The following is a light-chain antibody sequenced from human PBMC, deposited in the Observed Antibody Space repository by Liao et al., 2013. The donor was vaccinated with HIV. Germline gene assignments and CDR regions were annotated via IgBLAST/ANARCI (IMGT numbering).Light chain of an antibody. CDR3: QLWDSSSDHPYV. V-gene: IGLV3-27*01. CDR1: VLTKKY. Sequence: SYELTQPSSVSVSPGQTARITCSGDVLTKKYARWFQQKPGQAPVVVICKDSERPSGIPERFSGSNSGNTATLTISRVEPGDEADYYCQLWDSSSDHPYVFGTGTQVTVL. CDR2: KDS. J-gene: IGLJ1*01.